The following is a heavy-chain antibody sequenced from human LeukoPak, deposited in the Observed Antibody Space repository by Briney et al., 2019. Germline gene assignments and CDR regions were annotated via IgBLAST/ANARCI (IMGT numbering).Heavy chain of an antibody. D-gene: IGHD3-22*01. CDR2: MNPNSGNT. CDR1: GYTFTSHY. J-gene: IGHJ3*02. V-gene: IGHV1-8*02. Sequence: ASVKVSCKASGYTFTSHYMHWVRQAPGQGLEWMGWMNPNSGNTGYAQKFQGRVTMTRNTSISTAYMELSSLRSEDTAVYYCARAVVLGSFDIWGQGTMVTVSS. CDR3: ARAVVLGSFDI.